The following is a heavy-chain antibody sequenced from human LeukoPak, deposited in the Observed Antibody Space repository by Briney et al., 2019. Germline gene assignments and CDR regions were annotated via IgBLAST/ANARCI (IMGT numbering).Heavy chain of an antibody. CDR3: ARAPKDIVVVPASWWFDP. J-gene: IGHJ5*02. D-gene: IGHD2-2*01. Sequence: GASVKVSCKASGYTFNNYDINWVRQATGQGLEWMGWMNPNSGNTGFAQKFQDRVSMTRDTSINTAYMELTSLRSDDTAVYYCARAPKDIVVVPASWWFDPWGQGTLVTVSS. CDR2: MNPNSGNT. CDR1: GYTFNNYD. V-gene: IGHV1-8*02.